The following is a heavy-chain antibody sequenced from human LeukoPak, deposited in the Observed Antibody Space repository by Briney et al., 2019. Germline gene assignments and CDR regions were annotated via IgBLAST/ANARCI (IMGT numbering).Heavy chain of an antibody. CDR2: LYYGGST. CDR1: GGSISSYY. J-gene: IGHJ6*02. V-gene: IGHV4-59*01. Sequence: PSETLSLTCTVSGGSISSYYWSWIRQPPGEGLEWIGYLYYGGSTIYNPSLKSRVTISVDTYKNQFSLKLTSVTAADTAVYYCARGTIFGVVMDVWGQGTTVTVSS. D-gene: IGHD3-3*01. CDR3: ARGTIFGVVMDV.